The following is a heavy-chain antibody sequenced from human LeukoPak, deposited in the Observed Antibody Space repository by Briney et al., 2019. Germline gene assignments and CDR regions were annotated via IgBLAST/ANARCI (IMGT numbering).Heavy chain of an antibody. J-gene: IGHJ3*02. Sequence: PGGSLRLSCAVSGFIFSSYAMNWVRQAPGKGLEWVSVISGSGSSTYYVDSVKGRFTISRDNSKNTLYLQMNSLRAEDTAVYYCAKAALLLGDVFDIWGQGTMATVSS. V-gene: IGHV3-23*01. CDR3: AKAALLLGDVFDI. D-gene: IGHD2-15*01. CDR2: ISGSGSST. CDR1: GFIFSSYA.